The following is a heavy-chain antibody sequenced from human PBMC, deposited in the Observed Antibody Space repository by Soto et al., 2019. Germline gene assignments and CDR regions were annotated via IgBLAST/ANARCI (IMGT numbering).Heavy chain of an antibody. V-gene: IGHV3-23*01. CDR2: ITGSGAYT. CDR1: GFTFSNYA. J-gene: IGHJ4*02. CDR3: AKARYYDSTGYLYYFDY. D-gene: IGHD3-22*01. Sequence: GGSLRLSCAASGFTFSNYAMSWVRQAPGKGLEWVSSITGSGAYTYYADSAKDRFTISRDNSKNTLYLQMNSLRAEDTAVYYCAKARYYDSTGYLYYFDYWGQGTLVTVSS.